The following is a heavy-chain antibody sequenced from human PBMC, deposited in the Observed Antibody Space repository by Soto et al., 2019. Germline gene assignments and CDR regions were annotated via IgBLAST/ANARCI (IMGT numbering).Heavy chain of an antibody. J-gene: IGHJ4*02. CDR3: ARVSSSWYKYDFDY. Sequence: QVQLVQSGAEVKKPGSSVKVSCKSSGGTFRNYAISWVRQAAGQGHGWIGGIIPICGTTNYAQRFQGRVTITADESTSTAYMELSSLRSEDTAVYYCARVSSSWYKYDFDYWGQGTPVTVSS. D-gene: IGHD6-13*01. V-gene: IGHV1-69*12. CDR1: GGTFRNYA. CDR2: IIPICGTT.